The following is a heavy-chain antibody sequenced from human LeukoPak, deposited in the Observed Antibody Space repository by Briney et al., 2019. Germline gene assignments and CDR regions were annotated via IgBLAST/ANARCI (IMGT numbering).Heavy chain of an antibody. J-gene: IGHJ4*02. CDR1: GFTFSSYS. Sequence: GGSLRLSCAASGFTFSSYSMNWVRQAPGKGLEWVSSISSSSSYIYYADSVKGRFTISRDNAKNSLYLQMNSLRAEDTAVYYCAARSYDSSGYYYGELDYWGQGTLVTVSS. D-gene: IGHD3-22*01. CDR3: AARSYDSSGYYYGELDY. V-gene: IGHV3-21*01. CDR2: ISSSSSYI.